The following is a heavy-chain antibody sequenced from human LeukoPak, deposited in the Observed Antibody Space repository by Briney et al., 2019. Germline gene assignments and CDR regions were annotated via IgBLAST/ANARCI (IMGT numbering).Heavy chain of an antibody. J-gene: IGHJ6*02. CDR3: ARNTRDWNYLAGMDV. Sequence: GGSLRLSCAASGFTFSSYAMHWVRQAPGKGLEWVAVISYDGSNKYYADSVKGRFTISRDNSKNTLYLQMNSLRAEDTAVYYCARNTRDWNYLAGMDVWGQGTTVTVSS. CDR1: GFTFSSYA. D-gene: IGHD1-7*01. CDR2: ISYDGSNK. V-gene: IGHV3-30-3*01.